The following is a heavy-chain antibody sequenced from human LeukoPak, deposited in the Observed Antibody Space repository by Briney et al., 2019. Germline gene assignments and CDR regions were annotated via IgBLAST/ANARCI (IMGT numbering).Heavy chain of an antibody. CDR3: ARAMVRGVIVIDY. CDR1: GYTFTNYG. J-gene: IGHJ4*02. CDR2: ISTYNGHT. D-gene: IGHD3-10*01. Sequence: GASVKVSCKASGYTFTNYGINWVRQAPGQGLEWMGWISTYNGHTNYAQKLQGRVTMTTDTSTSTAYMELRSLRSDDTAVYYCARAMVRGVIVIDYWGQGTLVTVSS. V-gene: IGHV1-18*01.